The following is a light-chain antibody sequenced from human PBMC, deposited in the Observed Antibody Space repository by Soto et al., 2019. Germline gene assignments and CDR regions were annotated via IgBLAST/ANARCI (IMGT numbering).Light chain of an antibody. CDR3: QQDNNWPWT. Sequence: EIVMTQSPGTLSVSPGERVTLSCRASQSVSSKLVWYQRKPGQTPRLLIYDASTRATGMPGRFSGSGSRTEFTLTISSLQSEDFAVYYCQQDNNWPWTFGQGTKVEIK. J-gene: IGKJ1*01. V-gene: IGKV3-15*01. CDR2: DAS. CDR1: QSVSSK.